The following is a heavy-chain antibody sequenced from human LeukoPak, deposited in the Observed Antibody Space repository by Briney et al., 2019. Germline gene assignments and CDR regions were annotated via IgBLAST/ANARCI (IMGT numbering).Heavy chain of an antibody. CDR2: ISSSGSTI. Sequence: GGSLRLSCAASGFTFSSYEMNWVRQAPGKGLEWVSYISSSGSTIYYADSVKGRFTISRDNAKNSVYLQMNSLRAEDTAVYYCARDRDPGYNDSSGYRRVNAFDIWGQGTMVTVSS. V-gene: IGHV3-48*03. D-gene: IGHD3-22*01. CDR3: ARDRDPGYNDSSGYRRVNAFDI. CDR1: GFTFSSYE. J-gene: IGHJ3*02.